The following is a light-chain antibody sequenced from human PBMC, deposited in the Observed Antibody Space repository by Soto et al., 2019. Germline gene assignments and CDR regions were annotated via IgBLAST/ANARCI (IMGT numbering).Light chain of an antibody. CDR3: SLYAGINKLGV. CDR2: EVN. Sequence: QSAVTQPPSASGSPGQSVTISCTGTSSDVGGYKYVSWYQQHPGKAPKLMIFEVNKRPSGVPDRFSGSKSGNTASLTVSGLQAEDVANYYCSLYAGINKLGVFGTGTKVTVL. J-gene: IGLJ1*01. CDR1: SSDVGGYKY. V-gene: IGLV2-8*01.